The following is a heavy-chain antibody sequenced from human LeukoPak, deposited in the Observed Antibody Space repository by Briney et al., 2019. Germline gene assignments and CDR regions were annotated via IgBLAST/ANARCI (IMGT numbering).Heavy chain of an antibody. J-gene: IGHJ4*02. V-gene: IGHV3-11*05. D-gene: IGHD3-10*01. CDR1: GFTFSEYY. Sequence: GGSLRPSCAASGFTFSEYYMSWIRQAPGKGLEWVSYISSSSSYTNYADSVKGRFTISRDNAKNSLYLQMNSLRAEDTAVYYCARDSSDYYGSGYFDYWGQGTLVTVSS. CDR2: ISSSSSYT. CDR3: ARDSSDYYGSGYFDY.